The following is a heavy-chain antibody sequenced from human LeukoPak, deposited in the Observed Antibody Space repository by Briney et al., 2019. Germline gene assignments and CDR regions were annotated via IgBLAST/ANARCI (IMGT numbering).Heavy chain of an antibody. CDR2: INHSGST. V-gene: IGHV4-34*01. J-gene: IGHJ1*01. D-gene: IGHD2-15*01. Sequence: SETLSLTCAVYGGSFSGYYWSWIRQPPGKGLEWIGEINHSGSTNYNPSLKSRVTISVDTSKNQFSLKLSSVTAADTAVYYCAQKAPYSPGYSQDWGQGTLVTVSS. CDR3: AQKAPYSPGYSQD. CDR1: GGSFSGYY.